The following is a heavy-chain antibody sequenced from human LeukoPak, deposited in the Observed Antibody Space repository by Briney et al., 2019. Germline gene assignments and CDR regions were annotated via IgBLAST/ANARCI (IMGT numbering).Heavy chain of an antibody. CDR3: ARAGMIAPLDY. Sequence: SETLSHTCTVSGGSISSYYWSWIRQPPGKGLEWIGYIYYSGSTNYNPSLKSRVTISVDTSKNQFSLKLSSVTAADTAVYYCARAGMIAPLDYWGQGTLVTVSS. V-gene: IGHV4-59*01. CDR1: GGSISSYY. J-gene: IGHJ4*02. CDR2: IYYSGST. D-gene: IGHD3-22*01.